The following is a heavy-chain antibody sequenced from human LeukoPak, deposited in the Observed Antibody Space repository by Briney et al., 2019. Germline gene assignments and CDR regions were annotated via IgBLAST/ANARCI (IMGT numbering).Heavy chain of an antibody. V-gene: IGHV3-23*01. D-gene: IGHD6-19*01. CDR1: GFTFSSYA. J-gene: IGHJ4*02. CDR3: ARDPDSSGWSSFEY. CDR2: ISGSGGST. Sequence: PGGSLRLSCAASGFTFSSYAMSWVRQAPGKGLEWVSAISGSGGSTYYADSVKGRFTISRDNSKNTLYLQMNSLRAEDTAVYYCARDPDSSGWSSFEYWGQGTLVTVSS.